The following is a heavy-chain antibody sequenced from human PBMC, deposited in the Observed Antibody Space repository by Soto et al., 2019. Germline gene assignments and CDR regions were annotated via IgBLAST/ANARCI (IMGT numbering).Heavy chain of an antibody. Sequence: QVHLVQSGAEVKKPGASVKVSCKGSGYTFTSYGITWVRQAPGQGLEWMGWISAHNGNTDYAQKRQGRVTVTRDTSTSTAYIELRSLRSDDTAVYYCAGGRYGDYWGQGALVTVSS. CDR3: AGGRYGDY. CDR2: ISAHNGNT. D-gene: IGHD1-1*01. V-gene: IGHV1-18*01. J-gene: IGHJ4*02. CDR1: GYTFTSYG.